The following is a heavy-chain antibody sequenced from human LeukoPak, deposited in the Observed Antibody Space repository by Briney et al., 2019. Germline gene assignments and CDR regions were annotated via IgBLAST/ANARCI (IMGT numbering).Heavy chain of an antibody. CDR1: GFTFSSYA. D-gene: IGHD6-13*01. V-gene: IGHV3-23*01. CDR2: ISGSGGST. Sequence: PGGSLRLSCAASGFTFSSYAMSWVRQAPGKGLEWVSAISGSGGSTYYADSVKGRFTISRDNSKNTLYLQMNSLRAEDTAVYYCAKVYSSRSFPPGDVWGQGTTVTVSS. J-gene: IGHJ6*02. CDR3: AKVYSSRSFPPGDV.